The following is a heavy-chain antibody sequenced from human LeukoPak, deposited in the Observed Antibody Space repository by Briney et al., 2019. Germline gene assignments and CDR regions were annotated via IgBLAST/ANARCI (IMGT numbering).Heavy chain of an antibody. J-gene: IGHJ4*02. CDR3: ARYSGTHSRNFDY. D-gene: IGHD1-26*01. Sequence: PSETLSLTCTVSGGSTSGSHWSWIRQPPGKGLEWIGYIYYNGITTYNPSLQSRVTISIDTSKNQFSLNLSSVTAADTAVYYCARYSGTHSRNFDYWGQGILVTVSS. CDR2: IYYNGIT. CDR1: GGSTSGSH. V-gene: IGHV4-59*08.